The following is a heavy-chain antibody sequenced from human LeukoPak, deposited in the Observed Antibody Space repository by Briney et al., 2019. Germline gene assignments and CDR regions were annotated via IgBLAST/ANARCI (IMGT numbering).Heavy chain of an antibody. CDR2: ISSSGSTI. CDR3: AKGKIAVAGPALDY. V-gene: IGHV3-48*03. J-gene: IGHJ4*02. D-gene: IGHD6-19*01. Sequence: GGSLRLSCAASGFTFSSYEMNWVRQAPGKGLEWVSYISSSGSTIYYADSVKGRFTISRDNSKNTLYLQMNSLRAEDTAVYYCAKGKIAVAGPALDYWGQGTLVTVSS. CDR1: GFTFSSYE.